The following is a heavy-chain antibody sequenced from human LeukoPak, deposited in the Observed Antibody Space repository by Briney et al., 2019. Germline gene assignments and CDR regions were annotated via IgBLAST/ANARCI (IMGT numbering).Heavy chain of an antibody. D-gene: IGHD3-10*01. J-gene: IGHJ5*02. CDR2: IYYSGST. V-gene: IGHV4-59*01. Sequence: PSETLSLTCTVSGGSISSYYWSWIRQPPGKGLEWIGYIYYSGSTNYNPSLKSRVTISVDTSKNQFSLKLSSVTAADTAVYYCARIRRGVAPKFDPWGQGTLVTVSS. CDR1: GGSISSYY. CDR3: ARIRRGVAPKFDP.